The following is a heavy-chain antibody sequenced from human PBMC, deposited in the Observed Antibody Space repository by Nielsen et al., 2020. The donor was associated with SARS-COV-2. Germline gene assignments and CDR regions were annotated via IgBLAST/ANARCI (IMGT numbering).Heavy chain of an antibody. CDR2: ISGGSGST. CDR1: GGSISSDY. D-gene: IGHD2-15*01. J-gene: IGHJ4*02. CDR3: APLGYCSDGTCYSKDY. Sequence: ETLSLTCTVSGGSISSDYWSWVRQAPGKGLEWVSSISGGSGSTYYADSVKGRFTISRDNSKNTLYLQMNSLRAEDTAVYYCAPLGYCSDGTCYSKDYWGQGTLVTVSS. V-gene: IGHV3-23*01.